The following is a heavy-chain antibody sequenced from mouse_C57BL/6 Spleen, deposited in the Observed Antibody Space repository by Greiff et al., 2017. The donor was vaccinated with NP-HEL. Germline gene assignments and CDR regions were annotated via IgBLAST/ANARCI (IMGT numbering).Heavy chain of an antibody. J-gene: IGHJ1*03. Sequence: VQLKQSGPELVKPGASVKIPCKASGYTFTDYNMDWVKQSHGKSLEWIGDINPNNGGTIYNQKFKGKATLTVDKSSSTAYMELRSLTSEDTAVYYCARQYGSSYWYFDVWGTGTTVTVSS. CDR1: GYTFTDYN. D-gene: IGHD1-1*01. CDR3: ARQYGSSYWYFDV. CDR2: INPNNGGT. V-gene: IGHV1-18*01.